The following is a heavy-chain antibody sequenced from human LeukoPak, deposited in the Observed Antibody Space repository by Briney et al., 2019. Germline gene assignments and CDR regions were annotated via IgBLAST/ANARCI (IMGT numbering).Heavy chain of an antibody. CDR2: INPNSGGT. D-gene: IGHD2-2*01. J-gene: IGHJ6*02. V-gene: IGHV1-2*02. Sequence: ASVKVSCMASGYTFTGYYMHWVRQAPGQGLEWMGWINPNSGGTNYAQKFQGRVTMTRDTSISTAYMELSRLRSDDTAVYYCARDSSTSYYYYGMDVWGQGTTVTVSS. CDR3: ARDSSTSYYYYGMDV. CDR1: GYTFTGYY.